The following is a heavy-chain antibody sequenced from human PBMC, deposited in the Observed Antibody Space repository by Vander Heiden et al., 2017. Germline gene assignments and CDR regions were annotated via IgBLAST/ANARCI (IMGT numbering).Heavy chain of an antibody. CDR2: ITRNGAGT. J-gene: IGHJ4*02. CDR1: GFTFDDYG. CDR3: VRDGLSSGFDF. V-gene: IGHV3-20*01. D-gene: IGHD6-19*01. Sequence: EVQLVESGGVVVRPGGFLRCPWAAPGFTFDDYGMSWVRQAPGKGPEWVSGITRNGAGTGYADSVQGRFTISRDNAKNSLYLQMNSLRAEDTALYHCVRDGLSSGFDFWGQGTLVTVSS.